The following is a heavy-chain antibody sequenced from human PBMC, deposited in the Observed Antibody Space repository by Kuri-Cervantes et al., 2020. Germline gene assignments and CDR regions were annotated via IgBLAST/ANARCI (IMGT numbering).Heavy chain of an antibody. CDR2: FDPEDGET. CDR1: GFTFDDYA. J-gene: IGHJ4*02. V-gene: IGHV1-24*01. Sequence: GESLKISCAASGFTFDDYAMHWVRQAPGKGLEWMGGFDPEDGETIYAQKFQGRVTMTEDTSTDTAYMELSSLRSEDTAVYYCATSVIMGCSSTSCSIDYWGQGTLVTVSS. CDR3: ATSVIMGCSSTSCSIDY. D-gene: IGHD2-2*01.